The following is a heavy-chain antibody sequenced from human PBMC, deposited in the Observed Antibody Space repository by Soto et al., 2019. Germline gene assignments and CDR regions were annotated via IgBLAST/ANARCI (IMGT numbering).Heavy chain of an antibody. CDR1: GASISTYY. Sequence: SETLSLTCTVSGASISTYYWSWIRQPPGKALEWIGYIYNSGSTNQNPSLKSRVTISIDTSKNQFSLRLRSVTAADTAVYYCARVFDYWSGFYVYWGQGILVTVSS. CDR2: IYNSGST. J-gene: IGHJ4*02. CDR3: ARVFDYWSGFYVY. D-gene: IGHD3-3*01. V-gene: IGHV4-59*01.